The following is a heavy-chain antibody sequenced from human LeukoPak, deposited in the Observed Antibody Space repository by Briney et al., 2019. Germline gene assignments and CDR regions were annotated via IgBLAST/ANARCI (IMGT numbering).Heavy chain of an antibody. Sequence: GGSLRLSCAASEFSVGSNYMTWVRQAPGKGLEWVSLIYSGGSTYYADSVKGRFTISRDNSKNTLYLQMNSLRAEDTAVYYCAKDSESSSGYYDYWGQGTLVTVSS. CDR2: IYSGGST. J-gene: IGHJ4*02. CDR3: AKDSESSSGYYDY. CDR1: EFSVGSNY. V-gene: IGHV3-53*01. D-gene: IGHD3-22*01.